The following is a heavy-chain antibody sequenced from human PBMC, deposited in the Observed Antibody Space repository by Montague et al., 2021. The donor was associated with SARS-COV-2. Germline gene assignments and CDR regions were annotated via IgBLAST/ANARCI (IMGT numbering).Heavy chain of an antibody. CDR1: GASVTSINW. Sequence: SETLSLTCAVSGASVTSINWWCWVRQPPGRGLEWIAEIHHTGITNFNPSLRSRVSISFDTSKNQFTLTLNSVTAADTAIYYCECHPVVQHLDSWGQGTLVSVSS. CDR2: IHHTGIT. CDR3: ECHPVVQHLDS. J-gene: IGHJ4*02. V-gene: IGHV4-4*02. D-gene: IGHD6-13*01.